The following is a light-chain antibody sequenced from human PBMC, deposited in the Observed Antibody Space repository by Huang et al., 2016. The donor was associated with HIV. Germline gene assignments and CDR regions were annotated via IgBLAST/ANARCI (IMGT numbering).Light chain of an antibody. Sequence: DIQMTQSPSSLSASVGDRVTITCRASQSITTYLKWYQQKPGKAPKLLIYGASSLQTGVPSRFSGGGSGTDFTLNINGLQPEDFATYFCQQSSSTPFTFGPGTKVDIK. CDR3: QQSSSTPFT. CDR2: GAS. CDR1: QSITTY. J-gene: IGKJ3*01. V-gene: IGKV1-39*01.